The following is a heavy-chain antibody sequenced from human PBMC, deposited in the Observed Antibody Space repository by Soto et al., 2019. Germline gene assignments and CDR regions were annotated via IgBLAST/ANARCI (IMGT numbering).Heavy chain of an antibody. CDR1: GGTFSSYS. CDR2: IIPIFGTA. Sequence: SVKVSCKASGGTFSSYSISWVLQAPGQGLEWMGGIIPIFGTANYAQKFQGRVTITADESTSTAYMELSSLRSEDTAVYYCAREGVNDYGGNSGIDYWGQGTLVTVSS. CDR3: AREGVNDYGGNSGIDY. V-gene: IGHV1-69*13. J-gene: IGHJ4*02. D-gene: IGHD4-17*01.